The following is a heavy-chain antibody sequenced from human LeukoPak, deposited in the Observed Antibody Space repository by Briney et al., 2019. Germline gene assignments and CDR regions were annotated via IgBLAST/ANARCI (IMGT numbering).Heavy chain of an antibody. J-gene: IGHJ4*02. CDR2: IIPILGIA. CDR1: GGTFSSYA. D-gene: IGHD3-22*01. V-gene: IGHV1-69*04. CDR3: ARDPPSVDDSSGYYPDY. Sequence: ASVKVSCKASGGTFSSYAISWVRQAPGQGLEWMGRIIPILGIANYAQKFQGRVTITADKSTSTAYMELSSLRSEDTAVYYCARDPPSVDDSSGYYPDYWGQGTLVTVSS.